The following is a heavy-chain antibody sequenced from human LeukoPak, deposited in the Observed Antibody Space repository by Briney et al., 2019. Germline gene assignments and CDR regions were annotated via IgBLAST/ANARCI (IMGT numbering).Heavy chain of an antibody. CDR2: IYTSGST. J-gene: IGHJ6*03. CDR3: ARLDRFGTNYYYMDV. CDR1: GGSISNYY. Sequence: SETLSLTCTVSGGSISNYYWSWIRQPPGKGLEWIGYIYTSGSTNYNPSLKSRVTISVDTSKNQFSLKVSSVTAADTAVYYCARLDRFGTNYYYMDVWGKGTTVTVSS. V-gene: IGHV4-4*09. D-gene: IGHD3-10*01.